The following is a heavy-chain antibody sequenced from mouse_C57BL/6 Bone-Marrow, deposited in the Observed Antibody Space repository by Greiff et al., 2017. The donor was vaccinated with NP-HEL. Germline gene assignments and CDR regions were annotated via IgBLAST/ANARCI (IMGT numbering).Heavy chain of an antibody. J-gene: IGHJ2*01. CDR1: GFTFTDYY. Sequence: EVQLVESGGGLVQPGGSLSLSCAASGFTFTDYYMSWVRQPPGKALEWLGFIRNKANGYTTEYSASVKGRFTISRDNSQSILYLQMNALRAEDSATYYCARYGYFFDYWGQGTTRTVSS. CDR2: IRNKANGYTT. CDR3: ARYGYFFDY. V-gene: IGHV7-3*01.